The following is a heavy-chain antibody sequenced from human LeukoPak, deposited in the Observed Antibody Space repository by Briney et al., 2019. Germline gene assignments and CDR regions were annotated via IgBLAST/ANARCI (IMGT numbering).Heavy chain of an antibody. D-gene: IGHD6-19*01. J-gene: IGHJ4*02. CDR3: AKSQYSSGWYGLFDY. CDR2: ISGSGGST. V-gene: IGHV3-23*01. CDR1: GFTFSSYA. Sequence: GGSLRLSCAASGFTFSSYAMSWFRQAPGKGLEWVSAISGSGGSTYYADSVKGRFTISRDNSKNTLYLQMNSLRAEDTAVYYCAKSQYSSGWYGLFDYWGQGTLVTVSS.